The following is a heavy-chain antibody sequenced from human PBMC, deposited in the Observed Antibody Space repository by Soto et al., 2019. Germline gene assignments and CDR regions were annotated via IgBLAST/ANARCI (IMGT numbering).Heavy chain of an antibody. Sequence: GSGPTLVNPTHTLTRTCTFSGFSLSNSGVGVGWIRQRPGKALEWLSLIYWNDDKRYSPSLKSRLTITKDTSKNQVVLTMTNMDHGDKAKHYCATRTHPMYYYDSSGEYSWFDPWGQGNRVTV. CDR2: IYWNDDK. V-gene: IGHV2-5*01. D-gene: IGHD3-22*01. CDR3: ATRTHPMYYYDSSGEYSWFDP. CDR1: GFSLSNSGVG. J-gene: IGHJ5*02.